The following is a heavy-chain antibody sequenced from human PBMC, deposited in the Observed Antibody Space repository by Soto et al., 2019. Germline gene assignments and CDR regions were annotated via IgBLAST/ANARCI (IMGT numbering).Heavy chain of an antibody. CDR1: GGSISSYY. D-gene: IGHD2-2*01. Sequence: QVQLQESGPGLVKPSETLSLTCTVSGGSISSYYWSWIRQPPGKGLEWIGYIYYSGSTNYNPSLKSRVTISVDTSKNQFSLKLSSVTAADTAVYYCARGDLVVPAATNYYYYGMDVWGQGTTVTVSS. J-gene: IGHJ6*02. CDR2: IYYSGST. V-gene: IGHV4-59*01. CDR3: ARGDLVVPAATNYYYYGMDV.